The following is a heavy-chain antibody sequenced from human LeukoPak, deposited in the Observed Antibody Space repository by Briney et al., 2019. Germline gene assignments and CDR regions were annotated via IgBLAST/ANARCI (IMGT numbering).Heavy chain of an antibody. CDR2: INHSGST. V-gene: IGHV4-34*01. CDR1: GGSFSGYY. CDR3: ARDVAVDYDSSGAFDY. Sequence: PSETLSLTCAVYGGSFSGYYWSWIRQPPGKGLEWIGEINHSGSTNYNPSLKSRVTISVDTSKNQFSLKLSSVTAADTAVYYCARDVAVDYDSSGAFDYWGQGTLVTVSS. J-gene: IGHJ4*02. D-gene: IGHD3-22*01.